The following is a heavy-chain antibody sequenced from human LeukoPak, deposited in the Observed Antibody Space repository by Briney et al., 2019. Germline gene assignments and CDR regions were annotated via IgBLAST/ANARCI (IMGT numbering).Heavy chain of an antibody. D-gene: IGHD1-26*01. CDR3: ARGDASGRPGIGFDF. J-gene: IGHJ4*02. V-gene: IGHV4-59*01. CDR2: FHDSEST. Sequence: SETLSLTCTVSGGSISNSYWSWIRQPPGKGLEWIGFFHDSESTNYNPSLKSRVSISLGTSKNQVSLWLSSVTAADTAVYYCARGDASGRPGIGFDFWGQGTLVTVSS. CDR1: GGSISNSY.